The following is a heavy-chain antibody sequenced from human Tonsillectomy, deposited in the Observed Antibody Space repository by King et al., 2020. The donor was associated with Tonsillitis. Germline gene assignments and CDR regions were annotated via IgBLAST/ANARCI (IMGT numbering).Heavy chain of an antibody. V-gene: IGHV3-15*01. D-gene: IGHD2-2*01. CDR1: GFTVTNAW. J-gene: IGHJ4*02. CDR2: IKGKTDGGTT. CDR3: TTDTSGLIIPAAD. Sequence: VQLVESGGGLVKPGGSLRLSCSASGFTVTNAWMSWVRQAPGKGLEWVGRIKGKTDGGTTDYAAPVKGRFTISGDDSRNTLFLQMNSLKTEDTAVYYCTTDTSGLIIPAADWGQGTLVTVSS.